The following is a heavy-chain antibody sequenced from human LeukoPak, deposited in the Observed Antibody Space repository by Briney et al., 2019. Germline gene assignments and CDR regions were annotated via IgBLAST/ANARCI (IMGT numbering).Heavy chain of an antibody. Sequence: SETLSLTCAVYGGSFSGYYWSWIRQPPGKGLEWIREINHSGSTNHNPSLKSRVTISVDTSKNQFSLKLSSVTAADTAVYYCARIQYSYGREGMDVWGLGTTVTVSS. D-gene: IGHD5-18*01. V-gene: IGHV4-34*01. CDR1: GGSFSGYY. CDR2: INHSGST. CDR3: ARIQYSYGREGMDV. J-gene: IGHJ6*02.